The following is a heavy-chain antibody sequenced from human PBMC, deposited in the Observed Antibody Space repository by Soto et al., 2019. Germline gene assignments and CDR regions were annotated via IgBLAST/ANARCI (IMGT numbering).Heavy chain of an antibody. D-gene: IGHD2-15*01. J-gene: IGHJ2*01. Sequence: QVQLVQSGAEVKKPGSSVKVSCKASGGTFSSYTISWVRQAPGQGLEWMGRIIPILGIANYAQKFQGRVTITADKPASTAYMELSSLRSEDTAVYYCARDFRYCSGGSCYSSNWYFDLWGRGTLVTVSS. V-gene: IGHV1-69*08. CDR1: GGTFSSYT. CDR3: ARDFRYCSGGSCYSSNWYFDL. CDR2: IIPILGIA.